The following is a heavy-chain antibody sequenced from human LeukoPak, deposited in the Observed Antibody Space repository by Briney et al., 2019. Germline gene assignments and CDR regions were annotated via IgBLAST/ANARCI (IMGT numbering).Heavy chain of an antibody. CDR3: AKDNWNWYYFDY. CDR2: IPYDGSSK. J-gene: IGHJ4*02. D-gene: IGHD1-7*01. V-gene: IGHV3-30*18. CDR1: GFTFSSYG. Sequence: GGSLRLSCAASGFTFSSYGMHWVRQAPGKGLEWVAVIPYDGSSKYYADSVKGRFTISRDNSKNTLYLQMNSLRAEDTAVYYCAKDNWNWYYFDYWGQGTLVTVSS.